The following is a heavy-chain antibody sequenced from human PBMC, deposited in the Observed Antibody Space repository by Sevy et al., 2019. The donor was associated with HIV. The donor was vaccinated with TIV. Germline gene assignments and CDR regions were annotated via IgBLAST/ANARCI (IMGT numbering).Heavy chain of an antibody. J-gene: IGHJ3*02. D-gene: IGHD2-8*01. CDR1: GFTFRSYS. CDR2: ISGSGGST. CDR3: AKDDPRIVPRAFDI. Sequence: GGSLRLTCAASGFTFRSYSMNWVRQAPGKGLEWVSAISGSGGSTYNADSVKGRFTIASDNSKNTQNLQMNSLRAEDTAVYYCAKDDPRIVPRAFDIWGQGTMVTVSS. V-gene: IGHV3-23*01.